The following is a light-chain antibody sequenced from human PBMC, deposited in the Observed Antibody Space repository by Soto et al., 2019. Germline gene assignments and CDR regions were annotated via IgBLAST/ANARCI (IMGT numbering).Light chain of an antibody. J-gene: IGLJ2*01. CDR3: QSYDSSVSKVV. CDR2: GNS. CDR1: SSNIGAGYD. Sequence: QLVLTQPPSVSGAPGQRVTISCTGSSSNIGAGYDVHWYQQLPGTAPKLLIYGNSNRPSGVPDRFSGSKSGTSASLAITGLQAEHEADYYCQSYDSSVSKVVFGGGTKLTVL. V-gene: IGLV1-40*01.